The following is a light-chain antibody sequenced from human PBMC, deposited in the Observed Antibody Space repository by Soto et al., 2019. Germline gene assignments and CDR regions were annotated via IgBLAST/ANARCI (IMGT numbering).Light chain of an antibody. CDR1: SSDIGTYDH. J-gene: IGLJ2*01. CDR3: SSYGGFNNVL. Sequence: QSALTQPASVSGSPGQSITISCSGTSSDIGTYDHVAWFQQFPGKTPKLMIYSVSRRPSGVPARFSGSKSGNTASLTVSGLQTEDEADYYCSSYGGFNNVLFGGGTKLTVL. CDR2: SVS. V-gene: IGLV2-8*01.